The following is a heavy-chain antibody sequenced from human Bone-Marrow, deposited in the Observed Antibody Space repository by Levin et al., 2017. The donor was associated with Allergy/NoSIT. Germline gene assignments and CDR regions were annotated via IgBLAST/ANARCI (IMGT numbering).Heavy chain of an antibody. Sequence: SQTLSLTCGVSGGSFSDYYWNWIRQPPGKGLEWIGEINPSGSAYYNPSLESRVTISVDTSKNQFSLKLSSVTAADTAVYYCARSTGYYSIDAFDIWGQGTMVTVSS. D-gene: IGHD3-22*01. J-gene: IGHJ3*02. V-gene: IGHV4-34*01. CDR3: ARSTGYYSIDAFDI. CDR1: GGSFSDYY. CDR2: INPSGSA.